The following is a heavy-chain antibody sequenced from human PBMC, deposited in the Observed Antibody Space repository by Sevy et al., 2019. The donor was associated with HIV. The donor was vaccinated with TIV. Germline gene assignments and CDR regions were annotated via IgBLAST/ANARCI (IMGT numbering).Heavy chain of an antibody. J-gene: IGHJ3*02. D-gene: IGHD3-22*01. Sequence: SETLSLTCTVSGGSIGRYYWSWIRQSPGRGLEWIGYIYYDGSTDYNSSLKSRVTISLDTSKNQFSLSQNSVTAADTAVYYCARDAGNYHDSSNYYYAYAFDIWGQGTLVTVSS. CDR3: ARDAGNYHDSSNYYYAYAFDI. CDR1: GGSIGRYY. V-gene: IGHV4-59*01. CDR2: IYYDGST.